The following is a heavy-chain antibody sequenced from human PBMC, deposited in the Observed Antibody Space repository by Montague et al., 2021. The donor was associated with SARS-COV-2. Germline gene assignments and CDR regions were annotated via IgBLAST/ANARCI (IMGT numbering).Heavy chain of an antibody. V-gene: IGHV4-39*02. J-gene: IGHJ4*02. CDR3: ARSGSVSGWFYFDD. Sequence: SETLSLTCIVSGDSIDKGAYYWDWIRQHPGKGLEWIGNMYKSGTTHYNPSLRSRVTISMDTSKNHFSLKLNSVTVTDTAVYFCARSGSVSGWFYFDDRGQGTPVSVSS. CDR2: MYKSGTT. D-gene: IGHD6-19*01. CDR1: GDSIDKGAYY.